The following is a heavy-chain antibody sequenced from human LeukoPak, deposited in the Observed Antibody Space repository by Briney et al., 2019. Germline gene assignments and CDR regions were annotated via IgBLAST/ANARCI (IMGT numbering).Heavy chain of an antibody. D-gene: IGHD1-7*01. V-gene: IGHV4-38-2*02. CDR2: IYHSGST. CDR3: ARDGATGTTKAFDI. Sequence: TSETLSLTCTVSGYSISSGYYWGWIRQPPGKGLEWIGSIYHSGSTYYNPSLKSRVTISVDTSKNQFSLKLSSVTAADTAVYYCARDGATGTTKAFDIWGQGTMVTVSS. J-gene: IGHJ3*02. CDR1: GYSISSGYY.